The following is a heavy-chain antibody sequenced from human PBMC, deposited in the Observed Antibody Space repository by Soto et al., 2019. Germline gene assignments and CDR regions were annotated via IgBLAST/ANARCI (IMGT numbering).Heavy chain of an antibody. CDR2: ISYDGSNK. V-gene: IGHV3-30-3*01. Sequence: GGSLRLSCAASGFTFSSYAMHWVRQAPGKGLEWVAVISYDGSNKYYADSVKGRFTISRDNSKNTLYLQMNSLRAEDTAVYYCASGGTHCSGGSCYLYYFDYWGQGTLVTVSS. D-gene: IGHD2-15*01. CDR3: ASGGTHCSGGSCYLYYFDY. CDR1: GFTFSSYA. J-gene: IGHJ4*02.